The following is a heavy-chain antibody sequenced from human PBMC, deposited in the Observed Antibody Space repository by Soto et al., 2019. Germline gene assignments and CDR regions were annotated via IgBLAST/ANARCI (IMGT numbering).Heavy chain of an antibody. V-gene: IGHV4-38-2*01. D-gene: IGHD3-3*01. CDR3: ARGYYDFWSGYYFNWFDP. J-gene: IGHJ5*02. CDR1: GYSISSGYY. Sequence: SETLSLTCAVSGYSISSGYYWGWIRQPPGKGLEWIGSIYHSGSTYYNPSLKSRVTISVDTSKNQFSLKLSSVTAADTAVYYCARGYYDFWSGYYFNWFDPWGQGTLVTVSS. CDR2: IYHSGST.